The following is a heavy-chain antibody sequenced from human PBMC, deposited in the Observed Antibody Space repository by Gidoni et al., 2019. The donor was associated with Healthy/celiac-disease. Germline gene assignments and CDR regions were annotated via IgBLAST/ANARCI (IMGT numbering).Heavy chain of an antibody. Sequence: EVQLVESGGGVVRPGGSLRLSCAASGFTFDDYGISWVRQGPGKGLEWVSGINWNGGSTGYADSVKGRFTISRDNAKNSLYLQMNSLRAEDTALYYCARGTRTYYYGSGSYQLAYYFDYWGQGTLVTVSS. D-gene: IGHD3-10*01. CDR2: INWNGGST. CDR1: GFTFDDYG. V-gene: IGHV3-20*04. CDR3: ARGTRTYYYGSGSYQLAYYFDY. J-gene: IGHJ4*02.